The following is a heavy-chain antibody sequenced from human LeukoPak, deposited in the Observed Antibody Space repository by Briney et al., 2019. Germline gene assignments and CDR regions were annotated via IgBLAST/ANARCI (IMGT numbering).Heavy chain of an antibody. J-gene: IGHJ6*02. V-gene: IGHV3-33*08. CDR2: IWYDGSNK. CDR1: GFTFSRYG. CDR3: ARDIRKVAARKGERYGMDV. Sequence: GGSLRLSCAASGFTFSRYGMHWVRQAPGKGLEWVAVIWYDGSNKYYADSVKGRFTISRDNSKNTLYLQMNSLRAEDTAVYYCARDIRKVAARKGERYGMDVWGQGTTVTVSS. D-gene: IGHD6-6*01.